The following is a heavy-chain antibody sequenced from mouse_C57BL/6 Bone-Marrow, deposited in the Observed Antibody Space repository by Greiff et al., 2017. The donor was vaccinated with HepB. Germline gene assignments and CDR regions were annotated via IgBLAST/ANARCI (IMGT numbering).Heavy chain of an antibody. J-gene: IGHJ1*03. CDR2: ISSGSSTI. Sequence: EVQGVESGGGLVKPGGSLKLSCAASGFTFSDYGMHWVRQAPEKGLEWVAYISSGSSTIYYADTVKGRFTISRDNAKNTLFLQMTSLRSEDTAMYYCARNYDYGWYFDVWGTGTTVTVSS. CDR1: GFTFSDYG. V-gene: IGHV5-17*01. D-gene: IGHD2-4*01. CDR3: ARNYDYGWYFDV.